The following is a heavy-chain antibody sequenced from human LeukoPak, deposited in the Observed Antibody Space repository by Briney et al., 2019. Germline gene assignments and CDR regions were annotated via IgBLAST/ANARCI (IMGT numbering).Heavy chain of an antibody. CDR3: ARDNSVRDEAWWFNP. CDR1: GYTFTSYY. J-gene: IGHJ5*02. CDR2: ISPSGGST. Sequence: LRASVTVSCKASGYTFTSYYMYWVRQAPGQGPEWMGVISPSGGSTIYAQKFKGRVTLTRDMSTSTDYLELSSLRSEDTAVYYCARDNSVRDEAWWFNPWGQGTLVTVSS. D-gene: IGHD5-24*01. V-gene: IGHV1-46*01.